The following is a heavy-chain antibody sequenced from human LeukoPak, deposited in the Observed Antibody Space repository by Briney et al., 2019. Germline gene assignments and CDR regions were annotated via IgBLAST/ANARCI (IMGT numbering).Heavy chain of an antibody. CDR2: ICSGGTT. CDR1: GFTFSSYA. Sequence: GSLRLSVAASGFTFSSYALSWVRQAQGKGLEWVSVICSGGTTLYADSVKGRFAISRDKSTNTLYLQMDSLRAEDTAVYYCASDSGGIDYWGQGTLVTVSS. V-gene: IGHV3-66*02. J-gene: IGHJ4*02. CDR3: ASDSGGIDY. D-gene: IGHD6-19*01.